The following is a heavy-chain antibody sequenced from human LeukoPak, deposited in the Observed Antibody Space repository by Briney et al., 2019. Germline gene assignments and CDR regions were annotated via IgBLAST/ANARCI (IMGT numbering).Heavy chain of an antibody. J-gene: IGHJ4*02. D-gene: IGHD5-12*01. V-gene: IGHV3-48*03. CDR3: ARDWLRLGY. CDR2: ISSSGTVN. CDR1: GFTVSSYE. Sequence: PGGSLRLSYAASGFTVSSYEMNWVRQAPGKGLEWVSYISSSGTVNFYADSVKGRFTISRDNAKNSLHLQMNSLRAEDTAVYFCARDWLRLGYWGQGTLVTVSS.